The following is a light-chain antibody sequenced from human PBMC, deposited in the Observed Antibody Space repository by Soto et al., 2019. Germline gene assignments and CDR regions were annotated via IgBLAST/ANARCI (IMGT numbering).Light chain of an antibody. V-gene: IGLV1-44*01. CDR2: SNN. Sequence: QSALTQPPSASGTPGQRVTISCSGSSSNIGTDTVNWYQQFPGTAPKLLIYSNNQRPSGVPDRFSGSKSGTSASLAISGLQSEDEAEYYCAAWDDSLNGWVFGGGTKLTVL. CDR3: AAWDDSLNGWV. J-gene: IGLJ3*02. CDR1: SSNIGTDT.